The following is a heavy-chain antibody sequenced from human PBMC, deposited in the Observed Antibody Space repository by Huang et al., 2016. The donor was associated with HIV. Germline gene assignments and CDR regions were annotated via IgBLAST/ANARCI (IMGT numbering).Heavy chain of an antibody. J-gene: IGHJ6*02. CDR1: GQTFTNYY. Sequence: EQLMQSGAEVMKPGASVKIYCKASGQTFTNYYVHWVRQAPGQGLEWVGIISPRGDVTSPEQKFRGRLTMTRDAATNTAYMELSSLTSADTAIYYCARDVRYLHSHYYGMDVWGQGTTVIVSS. D-gene: IGHD5-18*01. CDR2: ISPRGDVT. V-gene: IGHV1-46*01. CDR3: ARDVRYLHSHYYGMDV.